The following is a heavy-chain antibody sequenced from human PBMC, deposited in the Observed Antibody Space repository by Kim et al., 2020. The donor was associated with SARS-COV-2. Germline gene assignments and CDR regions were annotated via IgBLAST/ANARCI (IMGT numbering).Heavy chain of an antibody. CDR1: GFSFSTYS. CDR3: VRDSSVTMDV. J-gene: IGHJ6*02. D-gene: IGHD2-15*01. V-gene: IGHV3-48*02. Sequence: GGSLRLSCAASGFSFSTYSMDWVRQAPGKGLEWVSYTSSGSTAIYYADAVKGRFTISRDNARNSLYLQMNSLRDEDTAVYYCVRDSSVTMDVWGQGTTVT. CDR2: TSSGSTAI.